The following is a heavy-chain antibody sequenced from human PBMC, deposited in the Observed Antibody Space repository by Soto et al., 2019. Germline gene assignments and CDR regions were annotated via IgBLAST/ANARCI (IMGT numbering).Heavy chain of an antibody. CDR1: GGTFSSYA. Sequence: QVQLVQSGAEVKKPGSSVKVSCKASGGTFSSYAISWVRQAPGQGLEWMGGIIPIFGTANYAQKFQGRVTITEDESTSTAYMELSSLRSEDTAVYYCAKSGYSYGYGIYYYYGMDVWGQGTTVTVSS. CDR3: AKSGYSYGYGIYYYYGMDV. V-gene: IGHV1-69*12. J-gene: IGHJ6*02. D-gene: IGHD5-18*01. CDR2: IIPIFGTA.